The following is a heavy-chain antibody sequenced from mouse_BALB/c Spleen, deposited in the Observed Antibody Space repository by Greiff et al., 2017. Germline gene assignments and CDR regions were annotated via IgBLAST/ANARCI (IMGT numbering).Heavy chain of an antibody. V-gene: IGHV3-8*02. Sequence: EVKLVESGPSLVKPSQTLSLTCSVTGDSITSGYWNWIRKFPGNKLEYMGYISYSGSTYYNPSLKSRISITRDTSKNQYYLQLNSVTTEDTATYYCARWSSYYYGVFDYWGQGTTLTVSS. CDR1: GDSITSGY. D-gene: IGHD1-1*01. CDR2: ISYSGST. J-gene: IGHJ2*01. CDR3: ARWSSYYYGVFDY.